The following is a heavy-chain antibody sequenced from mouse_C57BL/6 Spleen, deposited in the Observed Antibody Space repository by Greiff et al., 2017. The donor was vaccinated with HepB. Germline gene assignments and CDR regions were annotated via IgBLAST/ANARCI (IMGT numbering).Heavy chain of an antibody. D-gene: IGHD1-1*01. CDR3: AKQGDYYGSSFYAMDY. CDR2: IWGGGST. V-gene: IGHV2-9*01. J-gene: IGHJ4*01. Sequence: VQLVESGPGLVAPSQRLSITCTVSGFSLTSDGVDWVRQPPGKGLEWLGVIWGGGSTNYNSALMSRLSISKDNSKSQGFLKMNGLQTDDTAMYYCAKQGDYYGSSFYAMDYWGQGTSVTVSS. CDR1: GFSLTSDG.